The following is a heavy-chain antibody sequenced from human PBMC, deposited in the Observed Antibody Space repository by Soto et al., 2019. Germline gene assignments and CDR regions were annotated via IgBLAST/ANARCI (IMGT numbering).Heavy chain of an antibody. V-gene: IGHV3-23*01. CDR2: ISGSGGRT. CDR3: AKFHDFWSGFPGH. J-gene: IGHJ4*02. CDR1: GFTFSSYA. D-gene: IGHD3-3*01. Sequence: GGSLRLSCAASGFTFSSYAMSWVRQAPGKGLEWVSAISGSGGRTYYADSVKGRFTISRDNSKNTLYLQMNSLRAEDTAVYYCAKFHDFWSGFPGHWGQGTLVTVSS.